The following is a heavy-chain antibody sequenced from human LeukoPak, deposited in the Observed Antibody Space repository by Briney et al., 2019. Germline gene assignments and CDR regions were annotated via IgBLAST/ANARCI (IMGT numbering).Heavy chain of an antibody. Sequence: PGGSLRLSCAASGFTLSSYAMSWVRQAPGKGLEWVSAISDSGNTYHADSVKGRFTISRDSSKNTLFLQMNSLRAEDTAVYYCARDLYGDYVFGWFDPWGQGTLVTVSS. V-gene: IGHV3-23*01. CDR2: ISDSGNT. D-gene: IGHD4-17*01. CDR1: GFTLSSYA. J-gene: IGHJ5*02. CDR3: ARDLYGDYVFGWFDP.